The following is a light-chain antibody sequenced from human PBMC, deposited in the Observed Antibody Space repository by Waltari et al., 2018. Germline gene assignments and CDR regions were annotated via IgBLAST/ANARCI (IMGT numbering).Light chain of an antibody. CDR1: SSDVGGYKF. Sequence: QSALTQPRSVSGSPGQSVTISCTGTSSDVGGYKFVSWYQQHPGKAPKFMIYDVSNRPSGFPVRFSGSKSVNTASLTISVLQAEDEAEYYCCSYAGDYTYVFGTGTKVTVL. CDR2: DVS. J-gene: IGLJ1*01. V-gene: IGLV2-11*01. CDR3: CSYAGDYTYV.